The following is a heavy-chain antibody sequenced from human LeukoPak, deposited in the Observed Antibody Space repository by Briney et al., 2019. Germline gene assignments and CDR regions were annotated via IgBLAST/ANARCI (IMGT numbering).Heavy chain of an antibody. D-gene: IGHD3-3*01. CDR1: GGSISSYY. CDR3: ARHVGWGYDFWRGPKLDAFDI. J-gene: IGHJ3*02. Sequence: SETLSLTCTVSGGSISSYYWSWIRQPPGKGLEWIGYIYTSGSTNYNPSLKSRVTISVDTSKNQFSLKLSSVTAADTAVYYCARHVGWGYDFWRGPKLDAFDIWGQGTMVTVSS. V-gene: IGHV4-4*09. CDR2: IYTSGST.